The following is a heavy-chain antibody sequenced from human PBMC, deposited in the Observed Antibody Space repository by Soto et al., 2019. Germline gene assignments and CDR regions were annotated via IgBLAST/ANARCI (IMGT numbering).Heavy chain of an antibody. CDR3: AKTRGTTVPGGTRTFDF. J-gene: IGHJ4*02. CDR2: VAYNGDP. D-gene: IGHD1-1*01. V-gene: IGHV3-23*01. CDR1: GFTFSISA. Sequence: GGSLRLSCEASGFTFSISAITLVRQAQGKGLEWVSTVAYNGDPYSPDSVRGRFTISRDNSRNTVTLQMTSLRAEDTAVYFCAKTRGTTVPGGTRTFDFWGQGALVTVSS.